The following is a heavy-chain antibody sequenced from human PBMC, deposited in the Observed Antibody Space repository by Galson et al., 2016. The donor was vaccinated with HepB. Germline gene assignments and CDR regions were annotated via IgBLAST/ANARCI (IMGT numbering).Heavy chain of an antibody. CDR1: GFTFSTHA. Sequence: SLRLSCAASGFTFSTHAMSWVRQAPGKGLEWVSAISGTGGRRDYANSVKGRFTISRDNLKNTVHLQMDSLRAEDTALYYCATSNSYGYVHWGQGALVTVSP. D-gene: IGHD5-18*01. CDR2: ISGTGGRR. V-gene: IGHV3-23*01. CDR3: ATSNSYGYVH. J-gene: IGHJ4*02.